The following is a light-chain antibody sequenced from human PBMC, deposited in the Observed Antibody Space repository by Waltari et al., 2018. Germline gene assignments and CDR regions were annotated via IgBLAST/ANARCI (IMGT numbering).Light chain of an antibody. V-gene: IGLV3-21*02. CDR2: DNA. J-gene: IGLJ3*02. CDR3: QVCDTATDHWV. Sequence: SYVLTQPPSVSVAPGQTARITCGWDAIAMQTVPGYQQKPGQAPSLGVFDNADRPSGIPERFSGSNSGNTATLTITRVEVGDEADFYCQVCDTATDHWVFGGGTKLTVL. CDR1: AIAMQT.